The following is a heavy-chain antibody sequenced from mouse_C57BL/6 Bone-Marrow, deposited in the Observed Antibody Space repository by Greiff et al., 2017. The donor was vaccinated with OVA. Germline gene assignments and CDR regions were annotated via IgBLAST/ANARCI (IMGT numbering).Heavy chain of an antibody. J-gene: IGHJ3*01. CDR2: ISSGGSYT. Sequence: EVKLMESGGDLVKPGGSLKLSCAASGFTFSSYGMSWVRQTPDKRLEWVATISSGGSYTYYPDSVKGRFTISRDNAKNTLYLQMSSLKSEDTAMYYCASAPYYSNRGFAYWGQGTLVTVSA. V-gene: IGHV5-6*01. CDR3: ASAPYYSNRGFAY. CDR1: GFTFSSYG. D-gene: IGHD2-5*01.